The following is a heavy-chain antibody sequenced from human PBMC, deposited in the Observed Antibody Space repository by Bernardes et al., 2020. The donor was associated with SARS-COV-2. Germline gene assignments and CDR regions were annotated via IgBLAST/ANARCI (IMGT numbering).Heavy chain of an antibody. V-gene: IGHV3-49*03. D-gene: IGHD3-22*01. Sequence: GGSLRLSCTASGFSFGDYTMSWFRQAPGKGLEWVGFIRNKAYRWTTAYAASVRDRITISRDESKSITPLQMNSLKTEDTAVYYCSSSTSGYCIPNYFDFWGQGTLVTVSS. CDR2: IRNKAYRWTT. CDR1: GFSFGDYT. J-gene: IGHJ4*02. CDR3: SSSTSGYCIPNYFDF.